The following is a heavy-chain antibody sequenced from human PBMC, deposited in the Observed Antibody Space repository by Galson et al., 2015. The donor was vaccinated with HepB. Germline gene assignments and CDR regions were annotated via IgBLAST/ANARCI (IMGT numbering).Heavy chain of an antibody. J-gene: IGHJ4*02. CDR3: ARDGRGTAMVTLYY. V-gene: IGHV1-69*13. D-gene: IGHD5-18*01. Sequence: SVKVSCKASGGTFSSYAISWVRQAPGQGLEWMGGIIPIFGTANYAQKFQGRVTITADESTSTAYMELSSLRSEDTAVYYCARDGRGTAMVTLYYWGQGTLVTVSS. CDR2: IIPIFGTA. CDR1: GGTFSSYA.